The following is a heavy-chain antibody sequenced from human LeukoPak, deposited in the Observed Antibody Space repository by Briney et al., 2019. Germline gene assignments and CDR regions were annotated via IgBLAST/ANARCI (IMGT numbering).Heavy chain of an antibody. CDR1: GFTFSSYG. CDR3: AKDPYPSYSSGPNWFDP. Sequence: PGGSLRLSCAASGFTFSSYGMHWVRQAPGKGLEWVAFIRYDGSNKYYADSVKGRFTISRDNSKNTLYLQMNSLRAEDTAVYYCAKDPYPSYSSGPNWFDPWGQGTLVTVSS. D-gene: IGHD6-19*01. V-gene: IGHV3-30*02. CDR2: IRYDGSNK. J-gene: IGHJ5*02.